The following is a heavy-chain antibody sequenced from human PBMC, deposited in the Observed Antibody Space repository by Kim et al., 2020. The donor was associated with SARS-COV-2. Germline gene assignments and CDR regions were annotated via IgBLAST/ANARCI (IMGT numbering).Heavy chain of an antibody. CDR3: ARDQGMVRGVPGYYYYYGIDV. CDR2: ISYDGSNK. CDR1: GFTFSSYA. J-gene: IGHJ6*02. D-gene: IGHD3-10*01. Sequence: GGSLRLSCAASGFTFSSYAMHWVRQAPGKGLEWVAVISYDGSNKYYADSVKGRFTISRDNSKNTLYLQMNSLRAEDTAVYYCARDQGMVRGVPGYYYYYGIDVWGQGTTVTVSS. V-gene: IGHV3-30-3*01.